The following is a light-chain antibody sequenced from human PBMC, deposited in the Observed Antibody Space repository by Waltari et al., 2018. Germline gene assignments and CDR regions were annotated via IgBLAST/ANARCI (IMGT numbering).Light chain of an antibody. Sequence: QSALTQPASVSGSPGQSITISCSGLGSAAGASESVSWHQHHPDKAPQVILYDVTHRPSGVSDRFSASTSANTASLTISRLQPEDEADYYCSSQTLDGLVLFGGGTRLTVL. V-gene: IGLV2-14*03. CDR3: SSQTLDGLVL. J-gene: IGLJ2*01. CDR2: DVT. CDR1: GSAAGASES.